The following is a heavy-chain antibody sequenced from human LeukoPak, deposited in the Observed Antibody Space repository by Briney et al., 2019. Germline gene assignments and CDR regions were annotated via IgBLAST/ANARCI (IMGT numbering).Heavy chain of an antibody. V-gene: IGHV3-30*03. Sequence: PGGSLRLSCAASGFTFRSYGIHWVRQAPGKGLEWVAVISYDGTNEYYADSLKGRFTISRDNSKNTLYLQMNSLRAEDTAVYYCARATASRFDYWGQGTLVTVSS. CDR2: ISYDGTNE. D-gene: IGHD4-17*01. CDR1: GFTFRSYG. J-gene: IGHJ4*02. CDR3: ARATASRFDY.